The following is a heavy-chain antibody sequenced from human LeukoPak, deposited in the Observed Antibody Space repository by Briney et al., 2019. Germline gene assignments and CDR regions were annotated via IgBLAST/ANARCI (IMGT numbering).Heavy chain of an antibody. V-gene: IGHV3-9*01. CDR1: GFSFDDYA. Sequence: GGSLRLSCATSGFSFDDYAMHWVRQAPGKGLEWVSGISWSSSTMGYADSVTGRFTISRDNAKKSLYLQMDSLRTEDTAFYYCAKSRSEYFDVGETFHHWGQGTLVTVSS. D-gene: IGHD3-9*01. CDR3: AKSRSEYFDVGETFHH. J-gene: IGHJ1*01. CDR2: ISWSSSTM.